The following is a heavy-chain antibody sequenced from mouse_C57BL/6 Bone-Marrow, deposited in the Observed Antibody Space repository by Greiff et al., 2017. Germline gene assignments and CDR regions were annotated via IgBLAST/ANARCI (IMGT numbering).Heavy chain of an antibody. D-gene: IGHD2-2*01. CDR1: GYAFSSYW. CDR2: IYPGDGDT. Sequence: VQLQESGAELVKPGASVKISCKASGYAFSSYWMNWVKQRPGQGLEWIGQIYPGDGDTNYNGKFKGKATLTADKSSSTAYMQLSSLTSEDSAVDVCARSGWLRRGYYAMDYWGQGTSVTVSS. J-gene: IGHJ4*01. V-gene: IGHV1-80*01. CDR3: ARSGWLRRGYYAMDY.